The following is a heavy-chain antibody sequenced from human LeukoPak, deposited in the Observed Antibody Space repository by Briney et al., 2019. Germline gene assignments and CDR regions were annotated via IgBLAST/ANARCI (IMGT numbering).Heavy chain of an antibody. J-gene: IGHJ6*02. CDR3: ARTVADNYYYYGMDV. V-gene: IGHV4-59*01. CDR2: IYYSGST. Sequence: SSETLSLTCTVSGGSISSYYWSWIRQPPGKGLEWIGYIYYSGSTNYNPSLKSRVTISVDTSKNQFSLKLSSVTAADTAVYYCARTVADNYYYYGMDVWGQGTTVTVSS. D-gene: IGHD6-19*01. CDR1: GGSISSYY.